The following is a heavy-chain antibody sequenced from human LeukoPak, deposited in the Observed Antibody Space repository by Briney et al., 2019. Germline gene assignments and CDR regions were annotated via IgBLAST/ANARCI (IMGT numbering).Heavy chain of an antibody. CDR2: IYYSGST. CDR3: ARAKRMGYDTSGYYYGYFDY. CDR1: GGSISSGGYY. J-gene: IGHJ4*02. Sequence: SETLSLTCTVSGGSISSGGYYWSWIRQHPGKGLEWIGYIYYSGSTYYNPSLKSRVTTSVDTSKNQFSLKLDSVTAADMAVYYCARAKRMGYDTSGYYYGYFDYWGQGTLVTVSS. V-gene: IGHV4-31*03. D-gene: IGHD3-22*01.